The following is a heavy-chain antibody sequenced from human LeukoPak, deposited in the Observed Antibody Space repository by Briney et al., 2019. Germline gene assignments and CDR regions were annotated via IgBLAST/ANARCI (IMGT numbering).Heavy chain of an antibody. Sequence: PSQTLSLTCTVSGGSISSGGYYWSWIRQHPGKGLEWIGYIYYSGSTYYNPSLKSRVTISVDTSKNQFSLKLSSVTAADTAVYYCARAKNEVGATDFDHWGQGTLVTVSP. CDR2: IYYSGST. CDR3: ARAKNEVGATDFDH. D-gene: IGHD1-26*01. J-gene: IGHJ4*02. CDR1: GGSISSGGYY. V-gene: IGHV4-31*03.